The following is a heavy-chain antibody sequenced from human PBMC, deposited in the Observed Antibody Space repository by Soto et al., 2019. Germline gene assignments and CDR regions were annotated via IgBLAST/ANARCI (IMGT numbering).Heavy chain of an antibody. D-gene: IGHD1-26*01. J-gene: IGHJ4*02. V-gene: IGHV4-39*01. CDR3: ASNNLMGATPYFDY. CDR2: IYYSGST. Sequence: PSETLSLTCTVSGGSISSSSYYWGWIRQPPGKGLEWIGSIYYSGSTYYNPSLKSRVTISVDTSKNQFSLKLSSVTAADTAVYYCASNNLMGATPYFDYWGQGTLVTVSS. CDR1: GGSISSSSYY.